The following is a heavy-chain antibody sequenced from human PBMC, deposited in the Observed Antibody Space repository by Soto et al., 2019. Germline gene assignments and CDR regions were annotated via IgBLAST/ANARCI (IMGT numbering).Heavy chain of an antibody. J-gene: IGHJ4*02. V-gene: IGHV4-4*02. CDR3: VRDSWTGCSSSNCYIH. CDR1: GDSLTNNHW. D-gene: IGHD2-15*01. CDR2: IWHTGRP. Sequence: QLQLRESGPGLVQPSGTLSLTCDVSGDSLTNNHWWSWVRQAPGKGLEWIGEIWHTGRPNYTPSLKSRVAISIDKSKTQFSLKLSSVTSADTAVYYCVRDSWTGCSSSNCYIHWGQGTLVTVSS.